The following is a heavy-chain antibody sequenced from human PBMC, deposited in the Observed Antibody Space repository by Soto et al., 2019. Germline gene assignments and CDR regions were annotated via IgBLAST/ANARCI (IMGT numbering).Heavy chain of an antibody. Sequence: GASVKVSCKASGYTFTSYAMHWVRQAPGQRLEWMGWIDAGNGNTKYSQKFQGRVTITRDTSASTAYMELSSLRSEDTAVYYCARDSIASAGTDYWGQGTLVTVSS. D-gene: IGHD6-13*01. CDR2: IDAGNGNT. CDR1: GYTFTSYA. J-gene: IGHJ4*02. V-gene: IGHV1-3*01. CDR3: ARDSIASAGTDY.